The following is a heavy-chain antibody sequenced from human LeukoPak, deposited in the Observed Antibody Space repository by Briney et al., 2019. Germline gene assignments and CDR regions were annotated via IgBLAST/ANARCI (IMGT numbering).Heavy chain of an antibody. CDR1: GLXATSNY. Sequence: PGGSLTLSCSFSGLXATSNYIAWVRQAPGKGQQWISFIYGGGNTLYADSVMGRFSISRDNSKSTLYLQMSSLRVEDTTVYYCATGGRSGMAFDFWGQGTLVTVSS. J-gene: IGHJ4*02. CDR3: ATGGRSGMAFDF. CDR2: IYGGGNT. D-gene: IGHD5-24*01. V-gene: IGHV3-53*01.